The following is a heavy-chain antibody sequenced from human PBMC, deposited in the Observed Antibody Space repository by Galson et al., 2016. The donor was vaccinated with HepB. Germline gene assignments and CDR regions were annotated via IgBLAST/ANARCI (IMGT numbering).Heavy chain of an antibody. V-gene: IGHV3-20*04. CDR3: ARGNYVWGNYRYTLDY. J-gene: IGHJ4*02. CDR2: LNWNGGST. D-gene: IGHD3-16*02. Sequence: SLRLSCAASGFTFDDYGMNWVRQAPGKGLEWVSGLNWNGGSTAYADSVKGWFTISRDNAKNSLYLQMNSLGAEDTALYYCARGNYVWGNYRYTLDYWGQGTLVTVSS. CDR1: GFTFDDYG.